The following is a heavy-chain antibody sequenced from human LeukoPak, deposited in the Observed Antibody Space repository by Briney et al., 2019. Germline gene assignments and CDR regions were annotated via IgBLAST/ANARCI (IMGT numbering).Heavy chain of an antibody. CDR1: GYTFTSYD. D-gene: IGHD3-3*01. CDR2: MNPNSGNT. Sequence: ASAKVSCKASGYTFTSYDINWVRQATGQGLEWMGWMNPNSGNTGYAQKFQGRVTMTRNTSISTAYMELSSLRSEDTAVYYCARGRDFWSGYHNWFDPWGQGTLVTVSS. CDR3: ARGRDFWSGYHNWFDP. J-gene: IGHJ5*02. V-gene: IGHV1-8*01.